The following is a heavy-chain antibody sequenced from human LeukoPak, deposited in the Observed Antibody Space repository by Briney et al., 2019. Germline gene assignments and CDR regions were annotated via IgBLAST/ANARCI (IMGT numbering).Heavy chain of an antibody. CDR3: ARGTTADDAFDI. D-gene: IGHD4-17*01. Sequence: GGSLRLSCAASGFTFSSYSMTWVRQAPGKGLEWVSSISSSSSYIYYADSVKGRFTISRDNAKNSLYLQMNSLRAEDTAVYYCARGTTADDAFDIWGQGTMVTVSS. J-gene: IGHJ3*02. CDR1: GFTFSSYS. CDR2: ISSSSSYI. V-gene: IGHV3-21*01.